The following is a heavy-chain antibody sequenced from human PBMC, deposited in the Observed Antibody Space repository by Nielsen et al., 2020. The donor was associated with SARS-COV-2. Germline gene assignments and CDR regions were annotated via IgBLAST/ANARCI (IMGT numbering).Heavy chain of an antibody. D-gene: IGHD2-15*01. Sequence: GESLKISCAASGFTFSDYYMSWIRQAPGKGPEWVSYISSSGYTNYVDSVKGRFSISRDNAKNSLYLQMNSLRVEDTAVYYCARDSVAATGQIYFYGFDVWGQGTTVTVSS. V-gene: IGHV3-11*05. CDR1: GFTFSDYY. J-gene: IGHJ6*02. CDR2: ISSSGYT. CDR3: ARDSVAATGQIYFYGFDV.